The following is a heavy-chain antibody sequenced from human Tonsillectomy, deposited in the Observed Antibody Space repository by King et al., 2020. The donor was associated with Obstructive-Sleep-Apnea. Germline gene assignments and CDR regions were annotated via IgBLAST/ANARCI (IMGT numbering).Heavy chain of an antibody. CDR3: ARLGLSHGSYYFDF. CDR1: GYTFIDHY. CDR2: INPNSGGT. J-gene: IGHJ4*02. D-gene: IGHD2/OR15-2a*01. Sequence: QLVQSGAEVKKPGASVRVFCKASGYTFIDHYMHWGRQAPGQGLVWMCWINPNSGGTDYAQNVQGRITMTGETSIPTTYMELSRLRSDDTAVYYCARLGLSHGSYYFDFWGRGTVVTVSS. V-gene: IGHV1-2*02.